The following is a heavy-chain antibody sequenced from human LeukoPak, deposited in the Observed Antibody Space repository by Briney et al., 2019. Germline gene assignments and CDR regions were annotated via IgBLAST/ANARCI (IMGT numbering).Heavy chain of an antibody. CDR3: ARELKSGNYRSYYFDF. CDR2: IYGGGST. CDR1: GFSVSSNY. Sequence: GGSLRLSCAASGFSVSSNYMSWVRQPPGKGLEWVSVIYGGGSTYYADSVKGRFTISRDNSKNTVYLQMNSPKDEDTAVYYCARELKSGNYRSYYFDFWGQGTLVTVSS. D-gene: IGHD1-26*01. J-gene: IGHJ4*02. V-gene: IGHV3-53*01.